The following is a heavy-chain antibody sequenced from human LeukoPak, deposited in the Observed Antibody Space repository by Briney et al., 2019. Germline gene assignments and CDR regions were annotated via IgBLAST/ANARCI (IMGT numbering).Heavy chain of an antibody. CDR2: ISSSGSTI. Sequence: GGSLRLSCAASGFTFSSYSMNWVRQAPGKGLEWVSYISSSGSTIYYADSVRGRFTISRDNAKNSLYLQMNSLRAEDTAVYYCAVLTYQLLDYYFDYWGQGTLVTVSS. V-gene: IGHV3-48*01. J-gene: IGHJ4*02. D-gene: IGHD2-2*01. CDR1: GFTFSSYS. CDR3: AVLTYQLLDYYFDY.